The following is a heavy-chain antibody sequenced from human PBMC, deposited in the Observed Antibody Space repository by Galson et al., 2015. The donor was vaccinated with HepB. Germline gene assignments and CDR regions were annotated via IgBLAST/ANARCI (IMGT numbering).Heavy chain of an antibody. V-gene: IGHV4-59*08. Sequence: SETLSLTCTVSGDSIRNYYWSWIRQPPGKGLEWIGYTYYRGSTNYNPSLERRASVSVDTSKNQFSLKLTSVTAADTAIYYCARHFYGMDVWGQGTTVTVSS. CDR1: GDSIRNYY. CDR2: TYYRGST. J-gene: IGHJ6*02. CDR3: ARHFYGMDV.